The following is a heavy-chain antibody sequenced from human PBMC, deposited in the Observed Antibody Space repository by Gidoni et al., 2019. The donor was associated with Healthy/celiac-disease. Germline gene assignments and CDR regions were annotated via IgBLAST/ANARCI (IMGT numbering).Heavy chain of an antibody. CDR2: IIPIFGTA. CDR3: ARAPMRWGSGYDYGGFDY. J-gene: IGHJ4*02. V-gene: IGHV1-69*01. CDR1: GGTFSSYA. Sequence: QVQLVQSGAEVKKPGSSVKVSCKASGGTFSSYALSWVRQAPGQGLEWMGGIIPIFGTANYAQKFQGRVTITADESTSTAYMELSSLRSEDTAVYYCARAPMRWGSGYDYGGFDYWGQGTLVTVSS. D-gene: IGHD5-12*01.